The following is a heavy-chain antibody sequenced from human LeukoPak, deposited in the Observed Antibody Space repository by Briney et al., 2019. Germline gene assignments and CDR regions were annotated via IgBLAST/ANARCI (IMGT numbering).Heavy chain of an antibody. CDR1: GFTFSSYS. J-gene: IGHJ1*01. CDR3: ARDWPTIAAAGTIPEYFQH. CDR2: ISSSSSYI. Sequence: GGSLRLSCAASGFTFSSYSMNWVRQAPGKGLEWVSSISSSSSYIYYADSVKGRFTISRDNAKNSLYLQMNSLRAEDTAVYCCARDWPTIAAAGTIPEYFQHWGQGTLVTVSS. D-gene: IGHD6-13*01. V-gene: IGHV3-21*01.